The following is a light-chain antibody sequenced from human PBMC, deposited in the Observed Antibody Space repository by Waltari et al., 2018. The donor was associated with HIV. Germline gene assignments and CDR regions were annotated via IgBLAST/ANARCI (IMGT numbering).Light chain of an antibody. CDR3: QQYGSSLFT. J-gene: IGKJ3*01. CDR1: QSVPANY. Sequence: EIVLTQSPGTLSLSPGERVTLSCRASQSVPANYVAWYQQKPAQAPRLLIYAASSRATGIPDRFSGGGSGTDVTLTINSLEPDDFAVYFCQQYGSSLFTFGPGTKVDLK. V-gene: IGKV3-20*01. CDR2: AAS.